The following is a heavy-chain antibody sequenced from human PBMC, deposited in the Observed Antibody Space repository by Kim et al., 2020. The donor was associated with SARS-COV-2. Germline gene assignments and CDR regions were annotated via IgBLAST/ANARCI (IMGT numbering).Heavy chain of an antibody. J-gene: IGHJ4*02. V-gene: IGHV3-23*01. D-gene: IGHD2-15*01. Sequence: GGSLRLSCAACGFTFSNHGMSWVRQAPGKGLEWVSVISDSSGSTYYVDSVKGRFTISRDNSKNTVYLQMNSLRVEDTAVYYCGKYSGGKCLAYYFDYWGQGTLVTVSS. CDR3: GKYSGGKCLAYYFDY. CDR2: ISDSSGST. CDR1: GFTFSNHG.